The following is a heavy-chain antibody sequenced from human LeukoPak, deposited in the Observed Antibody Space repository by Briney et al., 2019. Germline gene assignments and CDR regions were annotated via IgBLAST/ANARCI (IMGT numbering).Heavy chain of an antibody. CDR1: GYSFTSYW. J-gene: IGHJ5*02. D-gene: IGHD3-10*01. V-gene: IGHV5-10-1*01. Sequence: RGESLKISCKGSGYSFTSYWISWVRQMPGKGLEWMGRIDPSDSYTNYSPSFQGHVTISADKSISTAYLQWSSLKASDTAMYYCARHGPITMVRGFDPRGQGTLVTVSS. CDR2: IDPSDSYT. CDR3: ARHGPITMVRGFDP.